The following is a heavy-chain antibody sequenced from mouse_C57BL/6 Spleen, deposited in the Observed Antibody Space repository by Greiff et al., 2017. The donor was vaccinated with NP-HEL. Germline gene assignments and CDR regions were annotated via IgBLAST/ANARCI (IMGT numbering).Heavy chain of an antibody. CDR3: AKQRGNYDAMDY. CDR2: IWGAGST. CDR1: GFSLTSYG. Sequence: VQLVESGPGLVAPSQSLSITCTVSGFSLTSYGVSWVRQPPGKGLEWLGEIWGAGSTNYHSALISRLSISKDNAKCQVFLKLNILQTDDTATYYCAKQRGNYDAMDYWGQGTSVTVSS. V-gene: IGHV2-3*01. J-gene: IGHJ4*01.